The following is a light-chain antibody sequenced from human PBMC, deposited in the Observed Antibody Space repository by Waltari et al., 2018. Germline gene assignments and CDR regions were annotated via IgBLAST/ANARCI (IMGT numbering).Light chain of an antibody. CDR1: SGSLSTTSY. J-gene: IGLJ3*02. V-gene: IGLV8-61*01. CDR3: ALYMGSGIWV. Sequence: QTAGTQEPSLLVGSGGPVTPTCASSSGSLSTTSYATWYQQTPGQAPRTLVYKADARSSGVPDRFCGSTLENTAALTITGAQADDESDYYCALYMGSGIWVFGGGTRLTVL. CDR2: KAD.